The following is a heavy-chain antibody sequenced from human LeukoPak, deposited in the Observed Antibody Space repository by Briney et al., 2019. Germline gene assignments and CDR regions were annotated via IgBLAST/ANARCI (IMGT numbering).Heavy chain of an antibody. V-gene: IGHV4-39*07. J-gene: IGHJ4*02. D-gene: IGHD3-16*02. Sequence: NASETLSLTCTVSDDSISRSSYYWGWIRQTPGKGLEWIGSIYYTGRTHYSPSLQTRVTMSVDTSKKQFSLRLSSVTAADTAIYYRARQHYDYLWGTYRLDYWGQGTLVTVSS. CDR2: IYYTGRT. CDR3: ARQHYDYLWGTYRLDY. CDR1: DDSISRSSYY.